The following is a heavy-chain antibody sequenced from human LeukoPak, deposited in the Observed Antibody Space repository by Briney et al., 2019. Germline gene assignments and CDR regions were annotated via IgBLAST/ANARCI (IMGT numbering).Heavy chain of an antibody. J-gene: IGHJ4*02. CDR2: ISSITSTI. Sequence: GGSLRLSCAASGFIFSDYSMNWVRQAPGKGLEWISYISSITSTISYADSVKGQFTISRDNANNSLYLQMNSLRGDDTAVYYCAKVLGGNSGDYWGQGTLVTVSS. CDR1: GFIFSDYS. D-gene: IGHD4-23*01. CDR3: AKVLGGNSGDY. V-gene: IGHV3-48*04.